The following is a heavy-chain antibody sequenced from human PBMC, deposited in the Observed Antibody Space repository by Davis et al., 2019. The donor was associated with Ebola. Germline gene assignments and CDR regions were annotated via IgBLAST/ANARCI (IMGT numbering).Heavy chain of an antibody. J-gene: IGHJ6*02. CDR3: VKDISSNGMDV. CDR2: ITWNSGGV. CDR1: GFTFDDYV. Sequence: SLKISCAASGFTFDDYVMHWVRQAPGKGLEWVSCITWNSGGVGYADSVKGRFTISRDNAKNSLYLQMNSLGVEDTALYYCVKDISSNGMDVWGQGTTVTVSS. V-gene: IGHV3-9*01. D-gene: IGHD6-6*01.